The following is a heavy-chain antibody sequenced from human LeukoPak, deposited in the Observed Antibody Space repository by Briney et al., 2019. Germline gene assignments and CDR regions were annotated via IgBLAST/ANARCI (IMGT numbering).Heavy chain of an antibody. D-gene: IGHD3-10*02. CDR1: GFTFSSYE. V-gene: IGHV3-48*03. CDR2: ISRGGSPI. Sequence: PGGSLRLSCAASGFTFSSYEMNWVRHAPGKGLEGVSSISRGGSPIYYADSVKGRFTTSRDNAKKSLYLQMSSLRAEDTAVYYCAELGITMIGGVWGKGTTVTISS. J-gene: IGHJ6*04. CDR3: AELGITMIGGV.